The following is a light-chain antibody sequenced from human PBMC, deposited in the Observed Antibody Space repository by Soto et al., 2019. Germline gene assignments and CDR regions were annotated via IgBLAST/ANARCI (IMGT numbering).Light chain of an antibody. Sequence: IQMTQSPSSLSASLGDRVTITCRASQSISSYLNWYQQKPGKAPKLLIYAASSLQSGVPSRFSGSGSGTDFTLTISSLQPEDFATYYCQQSYSTLPFGQG. J-gene: IGKJ2*01. CDR3: QQSYSTLP. CDR2: AAS. V-gene: IGKV1-39*01. CDR1: QSISSY.